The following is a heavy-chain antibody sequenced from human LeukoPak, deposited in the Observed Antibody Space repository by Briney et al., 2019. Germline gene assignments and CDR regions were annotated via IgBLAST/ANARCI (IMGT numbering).Heavy chain of an antibody. V-gene: IGHV3-30*02. D-gene: IGHD6-19*01. CDR1: GFTFSSYG. CDR2: IRYEGSNK. Sequence: PGGSLRLSCAASGFTFSSYGMHWVRQAPGKGLEWVAFIRYEGSNKYYADSVKGRFTISRDNSKNTLYLQMNSLRAEDTAVYYCAKDQNSSGWSLDYWGQGTLVTVSS. J-gene: IGHJ4*02. CDR3: AKDQNSSGWSLDY.